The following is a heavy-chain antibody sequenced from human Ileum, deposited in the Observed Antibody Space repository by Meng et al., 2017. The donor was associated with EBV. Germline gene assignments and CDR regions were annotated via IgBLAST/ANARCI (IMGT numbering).Heavy chain of an antibody. D-gene: IGHD2/OR15-2a*01. CDR1: GGFISSGGYH. J-gene: IGHJ4*02. Sequence: QLQLEESGPGLVKSSQTLSLTCVVSGGFISSGGYHWSWFRQAPGKGLEWIGHSESTSYNPSLRSRVAISVDKSKSQFSLKLSSVTAADTAAYYCAGKREYVNAWPFDYWGQGTLVTVSS. CDR3: AGKREYVNAWPFDY. V-gene: IGHV4-31*11. CDR2: HSEST.